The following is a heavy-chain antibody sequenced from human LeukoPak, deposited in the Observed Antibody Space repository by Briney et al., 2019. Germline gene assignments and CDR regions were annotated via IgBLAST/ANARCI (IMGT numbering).Heavy chain of an antibody. D-gene: IGHD2-15*01. Sequence: GGSLRLSCAASGFTFSSHWMHWVRQAPGKGLVWISRINSDGSGTSYADSVKGRFTISRDNAKNTLYLQMNSLRAEDTAVYYCARGSSVVALDWGQGTLVTVSS. CDR1: GFTFSSHW. J-gene: IGHJ4*02. CDR3: ARGSSVVALD. V-gene: IGHV3-74*01. CDR2: INSDGSGT.